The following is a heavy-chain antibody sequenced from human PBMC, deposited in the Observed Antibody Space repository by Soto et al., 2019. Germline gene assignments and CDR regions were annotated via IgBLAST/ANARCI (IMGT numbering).Heavy chain of an antibody. D-gene: IGHD3-3*01. J-gene: IGHJ6*02. Sequence: ASVKVSCKASGYTLTSYGISWVRQAPGQGLEWMGWISAYNGNTNYAQKLQGRVTMTTDTSTSTAYMELRSLRSDDTAVYYCARDGHDFWSGYYYYGMDVWGQGTTVTVSS. V-gene: IGHV1-18*04. CDR3: ARDGHDFWSGYYYYGMDV. CDR2: ISAYNGNT. CDR1: GYTLTSYG.